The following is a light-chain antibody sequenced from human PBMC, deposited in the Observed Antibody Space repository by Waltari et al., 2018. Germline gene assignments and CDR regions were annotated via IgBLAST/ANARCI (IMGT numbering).Light chain of an antibody. CDR3: QQRSNWPLYT. CDR2: DAS. J-gene: IGKJ2*01. CDR1: QSVSSY. V-gene: IGKV3-11*01. Sequence: EIVLTQSPATLSLSPGERATLSCRASQSVSSYLAWYQQKPGQAPRILISDASNRATGIPARFSGSGSGTDFTLTISSLEPEDFAVYYCQQRSNWPLYTFGQGTKLEIK.